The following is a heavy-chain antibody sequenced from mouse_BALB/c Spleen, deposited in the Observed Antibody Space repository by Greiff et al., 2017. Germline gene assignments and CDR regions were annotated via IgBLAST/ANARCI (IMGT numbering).Heavy chain of an antibody. Sequence: VQLQQSGAELMKPGASVKISCKATGYTFSSYWIEWVKQRPGHGLEWIGEILPGSGSTNYNEKFKGKATFTADTSSNTAYMQLSSLTSEDSAVYYCARGVYYYGSSYYYYFEYWGQGTTLTVSS. V-gene: IGHV1-9*01. CDR2: ILPGSGST. CDR3: ARGVYYYGSSYYYYFEY. D-gene: IGHD1-1*01. CDR1: GYTFSSYW. J-gene: IGHJ2*01.